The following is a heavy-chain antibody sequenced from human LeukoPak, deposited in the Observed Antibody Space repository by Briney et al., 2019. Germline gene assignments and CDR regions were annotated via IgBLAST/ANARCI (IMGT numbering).Heavy chain of an antibody. CDR3: ATDYYDSSGIDY. Sequence: ASVKVSCKASGYTFTSYDINWVRQATGQGLEWMGWMNPNSGNTGYAQKFQGRVTMTEDTSTDTAYMELSSLRSEDTAVYYCATDYYDSSGIDYWGQGTLVTVSS. V-gene: IGHV1-8*01. CDR1: GYTFTSYD. D-gene: IGHD3-22*01. J-gene: IGHJ4*02. CDR2: MNPNSGNT.